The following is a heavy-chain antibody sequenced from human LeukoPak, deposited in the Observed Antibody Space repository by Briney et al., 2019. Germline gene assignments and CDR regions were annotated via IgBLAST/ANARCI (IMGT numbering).Heavy chain of an antibody. D-gene: IGHD2-2*01. CDR3: AKGSAFRQYQLLNAFDV. Sequence: GGSLRLSCAASGFQFDDYAMHWVRQAPGKGLEWVSGITFNSGRLAYADSVKGRFTISRDNAKNSVYLQMESLRVEDGALYFCAKGSAFRQYQLLNAFDVWGQGTMVTVSS. V-gene: IGHV3-9*01. J-gene: IGHJ3*01. CDR2: ITFNSGRL. CDR1: GFQFDDYA.